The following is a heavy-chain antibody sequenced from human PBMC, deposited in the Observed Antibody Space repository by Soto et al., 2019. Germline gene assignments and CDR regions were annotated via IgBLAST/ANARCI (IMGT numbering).Heavy chain of an antibody. CDR1: GGSINSGDYY. V-gene: IGHV4-30-4*01. D-gene: IGHD6-19*01. J-gene: IGHJ3*02. Sequence: QVQLQESGPGLVKPSETLSLICTVSGGSINSGDYYWSWIRQPPGKGLEWIGYIYYSGSTYYNPSRKSRVTISVDTSKNQFSLKLSSVTAADTAGYYCARGSGWSVAKAFDSWGQGTMVTVSS. CDR3: ARGSGWSVAKAFDS. CDR2: IYYSGST.